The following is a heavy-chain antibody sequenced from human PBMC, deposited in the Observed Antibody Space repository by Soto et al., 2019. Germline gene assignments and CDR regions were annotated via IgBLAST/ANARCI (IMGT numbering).Heavy chain of an antibody. CDR1: GFTFSRYE. CDR3: ARGGSGSYFWYFDL. J-gene: IGHJ2*01. Sequence: QLVESGGGLVQPGGSLRLSCADSGFTFSRYEMNWVRQAPGKGLEWVSYISSSSSTLYYADSVKGRFTISRDNAKNSLYLQMNSLRAEDTAVYYCARGGSGSYFWYFDLWGRGTLVTVSS. CDR2: ISSSSSTL. V-gene: IGHV3-48*03. D-gene: IGHD1-26*01.